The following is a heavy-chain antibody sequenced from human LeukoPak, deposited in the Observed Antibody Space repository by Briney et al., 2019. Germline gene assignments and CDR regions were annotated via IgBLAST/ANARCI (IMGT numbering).Heavy chain of an antibody. J-gene: IGHJ4*02. D-gene: IGHD5-18*01. Sequence: PGGSLRLSCAASGFTFSSYSMNWVRQAPGKGLEWVSSISSSSSYIYYADSVKGRFTISRDNAKNSLYLQMNSLRVEDTAVYYCARDLFTAMATFDHWGQGTLVTVSS. V-gene: IGHV3-21*01. CDR3: ARDLFTAMATFDH. CDR2: ISSSSSYI. CDR1: GFTFSSYS.